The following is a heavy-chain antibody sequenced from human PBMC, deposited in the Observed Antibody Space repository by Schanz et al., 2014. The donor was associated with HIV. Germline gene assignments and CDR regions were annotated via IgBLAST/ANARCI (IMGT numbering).Heavy chain of an antibody. V-gene: IGHV1-69*13. D-gene: IGHD1-26*01. CDR2: IIPFTGSS. CDR1: GGAFNSHT. Sequence: QVHLVQSGPEVKKPGSSVKVSCKASGGAFNSHTISWLRQAPGQGPVWMGAIIPFTGSSNYAQEFQGRVTITADDSTSTAYMDLSSLTSEDTAVYYCAREKGVGTATLDAFDIWGQGTMVTVSS. J-gene: IGHJ3*02. CDR3: AREKGVGTATLDAFDI.